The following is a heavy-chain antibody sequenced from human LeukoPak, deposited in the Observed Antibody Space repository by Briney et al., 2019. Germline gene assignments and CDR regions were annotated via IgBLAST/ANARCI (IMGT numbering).Heavy chain of an antibody. CDR2: IYYSGNT. D-gene: IGHD2-15*01. Sequence: SETLSLTCLVSNDSISSSHSYWGWLRQPPGTGLEWIGTIYYSGNTYKNPSLKSRVSMSVDTSNNRFSLRLSSVTAAYTAGYFCAREILTGSSYSNDLQGFDSWGQGTLVTVSS. V-gene: IGHV4-39*07. J-gene: IGHJ5*01. CDR1: NDSISSSHSY. CDR3: AREILTGSSYSNDLQGFDS.